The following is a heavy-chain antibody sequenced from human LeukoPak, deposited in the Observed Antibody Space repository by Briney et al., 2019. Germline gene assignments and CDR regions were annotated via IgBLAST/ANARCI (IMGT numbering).Heavy chain of an antibody. J-gene: IGHJ4*02. CDR1: GFTFSSYG. V-gene: IGHV3-33*01. CDR2: IWYDGSNK. Sequence: GRSLRLSCAASGFTFSSYGMHWVRQAPGKGLEWVAVIWYDGSNKYYADSVKGRFTISRDNSKNTLYLQMNSLRAEDTAVYYCARDIAAAGYFDYWGRGTLVTVSS. CDR3: ARDIAAAGYFDY. D-gene: IGHD6-13*01.